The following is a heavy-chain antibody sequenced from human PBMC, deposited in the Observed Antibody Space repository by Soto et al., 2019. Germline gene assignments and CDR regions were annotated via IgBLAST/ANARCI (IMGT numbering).Heavy chain of an antibody. V-gene: IGHV1-8*01. CDR3: VRGGFLSHDHVIIAPATLGFDP. D-gene: IGHD2-2*01. Sequence: SVKVSCKDSGYTFTTYDSNWVRQAPGQGLEWMGWMNPNRTNTGYAEKFQGRVTMTRDTSISTAYMELSSLRYDDTAVYYCVRGGFLSHDHVIIAPATLGFDPWGQGTLVTVSS. CDR1: GYTFTTYD. CDR2: MNPNRTNT. J-gene: IGHJ5*02.